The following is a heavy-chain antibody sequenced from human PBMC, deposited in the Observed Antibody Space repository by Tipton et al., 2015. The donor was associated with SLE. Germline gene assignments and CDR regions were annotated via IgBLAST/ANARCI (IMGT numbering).Heavy chain of an antibody. D-gene: IGHD3-10*01. CDR2: INPSGGST. CDR1: GYTFTSYY. J-gene: IGHJ4*02. CDR3: ARDAGGQYYGSGRNFDY. Sequence: QVQLVQSGPEVKKPGASVKVSCKASGYTFTSYYMHWVRQAPGQGLEWMGIINPSGGSTSYAQKFQGRVTMTRDTSTSSVYMELSSLRSEDTAVYYCARDAGGQYYGSGRNFDYWGQGTLVTVSS. V-gene: IGHV1-46*01.